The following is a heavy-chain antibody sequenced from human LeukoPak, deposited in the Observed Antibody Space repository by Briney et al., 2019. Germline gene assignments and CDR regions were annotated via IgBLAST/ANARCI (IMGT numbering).Heavy chain of an antibody. CDR3: ARHDYGDYYFDY. CDR1: GYTFTGYY. Sequence: ASVKVSCKASGYTFTGYYMHWVRQAPGQGLEWMGWINPNSGGTNYAQKFQGRVTTTRDTSISTAYMELSRLRSDDTAVYYCARHDYGDYYFDYWGQGTLVTVSS. V-gene: IGHV1-2*02. CDR2: INPNSGGT. J-gene: IGHJ4*02. D-gene: IGHD4-17*01.